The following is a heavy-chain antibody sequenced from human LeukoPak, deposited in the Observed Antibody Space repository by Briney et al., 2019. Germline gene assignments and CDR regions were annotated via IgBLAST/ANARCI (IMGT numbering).Heavy chain of an antibody. CDR1: GGSISSYY. J-gene: IGHJ3*02. Sequence: PSETLSLTCTVSGGSISSYYWSWIRQPPGKGLEWIGYIYYSGSTNYNPSLKSRVTISVDTFKNQFSLKLSSVTAADTAVYYCARDSSYYDSSGYQAHAFDIWGQGTMVTVSS. D-gene: IGHD3-22*01. CDR2: IYYSGST. V-gene: IGHV4-59*01. CDR3: ARDSSYYDSSGYQAHAFDI.